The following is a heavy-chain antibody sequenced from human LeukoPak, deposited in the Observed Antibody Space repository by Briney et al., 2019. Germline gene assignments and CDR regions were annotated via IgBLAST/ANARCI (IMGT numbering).Heavy chain of an antibody. CDR3: AASRLLKYDSSGYYHARPYYFDY. V-gene: IGHV1-2*02. CDR2: INPNSGGT. CDR1: GYTFTGYY. Sequence: GASVKVSCKASGYTFTGYYMHWVRQAPGQGLEWMGWINPNSGGTNYAQKFQGRVTMTRDTSISTAYMELSRLRSDDTAVYYCAASRLLKYDSSGYYHARPYYFDYWGQGTLVTVSS. D-gene: IGHD3-22*01. J-gene: IGHJ4*02.